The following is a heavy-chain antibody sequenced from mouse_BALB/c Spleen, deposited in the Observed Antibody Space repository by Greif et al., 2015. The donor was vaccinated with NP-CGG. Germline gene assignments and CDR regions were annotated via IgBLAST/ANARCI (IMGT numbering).Heavy chain of an antibody. CDR1: GFSLTSYG. D-gene: IGHD1-1*01. J-gene: IGHJ4*01. Sequence: QVQLQQPGPGLVAPSQSLSITCTVSGFSLTSYGVHWVRQPPGKGLEWLGVIWAGGSTNYNSALMSRLSISKDNSKSQVFLKMNSLQTDDTAMYYCARDPSYYYGSSYEAMDYWGQGTSVTVSS. V-gene: IGHV2-9*02. CDR3: ARDPSYYYGSSYEAMDY. CDR2: IWAGGST.